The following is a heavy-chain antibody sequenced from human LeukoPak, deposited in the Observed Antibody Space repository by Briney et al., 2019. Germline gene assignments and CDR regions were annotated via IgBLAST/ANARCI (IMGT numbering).Heavy chain of an antibody. Sequence: GGSLRLSCAASGFTFSNSAMSWVRQAPGKGLEWVSTLSGSGITTYYADSVKGRFTISRDNSKNTLYLQMNSLRAEDTAVYYCAKGIYSGGWSYFDYWGHGTLVTVSS. CDR2: LSGSGITT. CDR3: AKGIYSGGWSYFDY. V-gene: IGHV3-23*01. CDR1: GFTFSNSA. D-gene: IGHD6-19*01. J-gene: IGHJ4*01.